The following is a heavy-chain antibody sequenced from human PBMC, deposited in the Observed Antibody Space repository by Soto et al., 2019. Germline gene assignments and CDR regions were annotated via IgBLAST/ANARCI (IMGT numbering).Heavy chain of an antibody. V-gene: IGHV3-7*01. D-gene: IGHD3-3*01. J-gene: IGHJ6*03. CDR2: IKQDGSGK. CDR1: GFTFSSYW. CDR3: ARLDYDFWSGYYPEGYYYMDV. Sequence: GGSLRLSCAASGFTFSSYWMSWVRQAPGKGLEWVANIKQDGSGKYYVDSVKGRFTISRDNAKNSLYLQMNSLRAEDTAVYYCARLDYDFWSGYYPEGYYYMDVWGKGTTVTVSS.